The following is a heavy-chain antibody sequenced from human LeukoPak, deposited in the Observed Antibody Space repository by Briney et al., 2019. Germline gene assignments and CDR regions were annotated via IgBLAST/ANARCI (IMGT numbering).Heavy chain of an antibody. CDR2: ISYDGSSE. CDR3: AKEGRIRVAGILDY. D-gene: IGHD6-19*01. J-gene: IGHJ4*02. V-gene: IGHV3-30*18. CDR1: GFIFSSHG. Sequence: SGGSLRLSCAASGFIFSSHGMHWVRQAPGKGLEWVAVISYDGSSEYYADSVQGRFIISRDNSKNTLYLQLNSLRADDTAVYYCAKEGRIRVAGILDYWGQGTLVTVSS.